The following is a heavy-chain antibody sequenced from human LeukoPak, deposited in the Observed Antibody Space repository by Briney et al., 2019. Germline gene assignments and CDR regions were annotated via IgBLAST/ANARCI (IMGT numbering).Heavy chain of an antibody. CDR2: ISISSSYI. Sequence: GGSLRLSCAASGFTFSSYSMNWVRQAPGKGLEWVSSISISSSYIYHADSVKGRFTISRDNAKNSLYLQMNSLRAEDTAVYYCARDMVDTAMAVAFDIWGQGTMVTVSS. CDR1: GFTFSSYS. V-gene: IGHV3-21*01. J-gene: IGHJ3*02. CDR3: ARDMVDTAMAVAFDI. D-gene: IGHD5-18*01.